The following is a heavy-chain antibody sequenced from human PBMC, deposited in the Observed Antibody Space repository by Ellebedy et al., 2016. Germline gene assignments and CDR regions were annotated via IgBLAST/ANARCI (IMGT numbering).Heavy chain of an antibody. V-gene: IGHV1-24*01. CDR3: ATRYCSSTSCYRAPPDY. CDR2: FDPEDGET. D-gene: IGHD2-2*02. Sequence: ASVKVSXKVSGYTLTELSMHWVRQAPGKGLEWMGGFDPEDGETIYAQKFQGRVTMTEDTSTDTAYMELSSLRSEDTAVYYCATRYCSSTSCYRAPPDYWGQGTLVTVSS. J-gene: IGHJ4*02. CDR1: GYTLTELS.